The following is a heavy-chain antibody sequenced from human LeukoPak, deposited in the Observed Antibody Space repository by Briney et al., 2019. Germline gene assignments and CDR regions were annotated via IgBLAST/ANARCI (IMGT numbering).Heavy chain of an antibody. CDR2: ISSSGSTI. V-gene: IGHV3-11*01. CDR1: GFTFSDYY. J-gene: IGHJ4*02. CDR3: AKRGVVIRVILVGFHKEAYYFDS. Sequence: SGGSLRLSCAASGFTFSDYYMSWIRQAPGKGLEWVSYISSSGSTIYYADSVKGRFTISRDNAKNSLYLQMNSLRAEDTAVYYCAKRGVVIRVILVGFHKEAYYFDSWGQGALVTVSS. D-gene: IGHD3-22*01.